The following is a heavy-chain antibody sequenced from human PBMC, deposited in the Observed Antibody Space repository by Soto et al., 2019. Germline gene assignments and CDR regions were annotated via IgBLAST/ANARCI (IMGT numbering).Heavy chain of an antibody. CDR1: GFTFSSYA. Sequence: GGSLRLSCAASGFTFSSYAMSWVRQAPGKGLEWVSSISGSGSSTYYADSVKGRFTISRDNSRDTLYLQMNSLRGDDTAIYYCAKDRSSSGTTVRFDPWGQGTLVTVSS. CDR2: ISGSGSST. J-gene: IGHJ5*02. CDR3: AKDRSSSGTTVRFDP. V-gene: IGHV3-23*01. D-gene: IGHD1-1*01.